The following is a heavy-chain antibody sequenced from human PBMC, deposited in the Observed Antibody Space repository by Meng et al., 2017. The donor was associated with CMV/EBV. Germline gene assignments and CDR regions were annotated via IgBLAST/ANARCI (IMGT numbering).Heavy chain of an antibody. D-gene: IGHD3-3*01. CDR3: ARGRTIFDAFDI. V-gene: IGHV4-59*01. J-gene: IGHJ3*02. CDR2: IYYSGST. CDR1: GGSISSYY. Sequence: SETLSLTCTVSGGSISSYYWSWIRQPPGKGLEWIGYIYYSGSTNYNPSLKSRVTISVDTSKNQFSLKLSSVTAADTAVYYCARGRTIFDAFDIWGQGTRVTVSS.